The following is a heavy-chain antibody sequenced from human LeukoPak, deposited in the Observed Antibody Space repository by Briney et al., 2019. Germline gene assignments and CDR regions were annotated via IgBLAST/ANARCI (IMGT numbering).Heavy chain of an antibody. V-gene: IGHV3-30-3*01. Sequence: GGSLRLLCAASGFIFSSYALHWVRRAARKGLEWGAVISYEGSNKYYEESVKRRFTIYRDNSKHTLYLHENSVRAEDTAVYYCERDGSAPPLDAFDIWGQGTMVTVSS. D-gene: IGHD2-15*01. CDR2: ISYEGSNK. CDR1: GFIFSSYA. J-gene: IGHJ3*02. CDR3: ERDGSAPPLDAFDI.